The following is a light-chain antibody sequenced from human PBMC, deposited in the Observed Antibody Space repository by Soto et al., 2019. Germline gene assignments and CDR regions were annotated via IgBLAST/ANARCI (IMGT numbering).Light chain of an antibody. CDR3: NAYAGSNNWV. V-gene: IGLV2-8*01. CDR1: SSDVGGYNY. CDR2: EVS. J-gene: IGLJ3*02. Sequence: QSALTQPASASGSPGQSVTISCTGTSSDVGGYNYVSWYQQHPGKAPKLIIYEVSKWPSGIPDRFSGSKSGNTASLTVSGLQAEDEADYYCNAYAGSNNWVFGGGTKLTVL.